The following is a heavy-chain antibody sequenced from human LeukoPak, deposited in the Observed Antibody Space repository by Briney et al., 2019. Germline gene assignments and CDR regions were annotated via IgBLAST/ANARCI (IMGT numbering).Heavy chain of an antibody. CDR2: ISWSSGSI. CDR1: GFTFDDYA. J-gene: IGHJ4*02. D-gene: IGHD3-16*02. CDR3: AKDTGLRLGELSQFDY. Sequence: PGRSLRLSCAASGFTFDDYAMHWVRQAPGKGLEWVSGISWSSGSIGYADSVKGRFTISRDNAKNSLYLQMNSLRAEDTALYYCAKDTGLRLGELSQFDYWGQGTLVTVSS. V-gene: IGHV3-9*01.